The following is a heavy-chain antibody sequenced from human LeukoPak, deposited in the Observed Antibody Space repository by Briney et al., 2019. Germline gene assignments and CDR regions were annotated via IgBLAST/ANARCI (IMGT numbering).Heavy chain of an antibody. CDR2: ISYDGSNK. J-gene: IGHJ4*02. V-gene: IGHV3-30*03. Sequence: GGSLRLSCAASGFTFSSYGMHWVRQAPGKGLEWVAVISYDGSNKYYADSVKGRFTISRDNSKSTLYIQMNSLRAEDTAVYHCARVLYSLEMANWGQGTLVTVSS. D-gene: IGHD5-24*01. CDR3: ARVLYSLEMAN. CDR1: GFTFSSYG.